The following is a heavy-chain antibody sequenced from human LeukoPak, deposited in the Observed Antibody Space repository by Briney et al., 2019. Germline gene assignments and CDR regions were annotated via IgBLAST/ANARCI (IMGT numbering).Heavy chain of an antibody. D-gene: IGHD6-13*01. Sequence: SETLSLTCTVSGGSISSGDYYWSWIRQPPGKGLEWIGYIYYSGSTNYNPSLKSRVTISVDTSKNQFSLKLSSVTAADTAVYYCARVKRSIAAAGTIDYWGQGTLVTVSS. CDR1: GGSISSGDYY. J-gene: IGHJ4*02. CDR3: ARVKRSIAAAGTIDY. CDR2: IYYSGST. V-gene: IGHV4-61*08.